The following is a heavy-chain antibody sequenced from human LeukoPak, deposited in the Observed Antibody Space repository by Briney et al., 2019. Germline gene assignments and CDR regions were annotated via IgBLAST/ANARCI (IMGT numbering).Heavy chain of an antibody. Sequence: PGGSLRLSCAASGFTFSSYWMHWVRQAPGKGLVWVSRINSDGSSTSYADSVKGRFTISRDNAKNTLYLRMNSLRAEDTALYYCASETGLTRFDYLGQGTLVTVSS. CDR2: INSDGSST. CDR1: GFTFSSYW. CDR3: ASETGLTRFDY. V-gene: IGHV3-74*01. D-gene: IGHD7-27*01. J-gene: IGHJ4*02.